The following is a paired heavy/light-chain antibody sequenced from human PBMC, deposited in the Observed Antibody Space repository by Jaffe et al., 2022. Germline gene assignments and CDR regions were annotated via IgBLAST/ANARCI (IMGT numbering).Light chain of an antibody. Sequence: DIVMTQTPLSLSVTPGQPASISCKSSQSLLHSAGKTYLYWYLQKSGQPPQLLIYEVSNRFSGVPDRFSGSGTGTDFTLKISRVEAEDVGVYYCMQSLQLPFTFGPGTKVDIK. J-gene: IGKJ3*01. CDR1: QSLLHSAGKTY. CDR3: MQSLQLPFT. V-gene: IGKV2D-29*01. CDR2: EVS.
Heavy chain of an antibody. Sequence: EVQLVESGGGLVQPGGSLRLSCTASGFTLSDHYMDWVRQAPGKGLEWVGRTTNKADSYTTQYAASVKGRFTMSRDDSKNSLYLQMNSLKTEDTAMYYCTRRPYGGRGIDSWGQGTLVTVSS. CDR2: TTNKADSYTT. V-gene: IGHV3-72*01. D-gene: IGHD4-17*01. CDR3: TRRPYGGRGIDS. J-gene: IGHJ4*02. CDR1: GFTLSDHY.